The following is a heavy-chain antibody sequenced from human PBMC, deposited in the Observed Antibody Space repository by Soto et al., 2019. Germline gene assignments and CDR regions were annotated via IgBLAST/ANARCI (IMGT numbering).Heavy chain of an antibody. CDR2: INYSGGT. V-gene: IGHV4-59*08. J-gene: IGHJ2*01. D-gene: IGHD2-15*01. Sequence: SETLSLTCTVSGGSINGYYWTWIRQPPGKGLEWIGYINYSGGTNYTPSLKSRVTISVDTSKNQLSLRLNSVTAADTAVYYCASLRDDKPSSFWYFDLWGRGTLVTVSS. CDR3: ASLRDDKPSSFWYFDL. CDR1: GGSINGYY.